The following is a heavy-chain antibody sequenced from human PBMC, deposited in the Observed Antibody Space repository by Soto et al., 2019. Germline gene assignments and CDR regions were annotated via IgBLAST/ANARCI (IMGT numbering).Heavy chain of an antibody. CDR3: AKEDHSSGRAGNFFH. CDR2: IAHDGVSK. Sequence: QVQLVESGGGVVQPGGTLRLSCAASGTYVMHWVRQAPGQGLEWVSAIAHDGVSKYYADSVKGRFTISRENSKNTVYVQLDTLRAEDKAVYYCAKEDHSSGRAGNFFHWGQGTLVTVSS. V-gene: IGHV3-30*18. J-gene: IGHJ1*01. D-gene: IGHD3-22*01. CDR1: GTYV.